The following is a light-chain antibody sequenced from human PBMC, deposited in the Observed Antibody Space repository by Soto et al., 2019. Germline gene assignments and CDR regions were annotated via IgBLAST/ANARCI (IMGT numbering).Light chain of an antibody. Sequence: EIVLTQSPGTLSLSPGERVTLSCSASQTVTSSYLGWYQQKPGQAPRLLIYGASSRATGVPDRFSGSGSGTDFTLTISRLEPEDFAVYYCQQYGGSPLTFGPGTKVDIK. CDR1: QTVTSSY. J-gene: IGKJ3*01. CDR2: GAS. V-gene: IGKV3-20*01. CDR3: QQYGGSPLT.